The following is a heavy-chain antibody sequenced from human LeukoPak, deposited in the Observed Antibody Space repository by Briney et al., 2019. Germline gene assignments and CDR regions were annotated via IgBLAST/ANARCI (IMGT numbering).Heavy chain of an antibody. CDR2: INSDGSST. Sequence: PGGSRKFSCAASGLTFSSYWRHWVRQAPGKGLVWVSLINSDGSSTSYADSVKGRFTISRDNAKNTLYLQMNSLRAEDTAVYYCARGPITMIVVVMDYYGMDVWGQGTTVTVSS. CDR1: GLTFSSYW. D-gene: IGHD3-22*01. J-gene: IGHJ6*02. CDR3: ARGPITMIVVVMDYYGMDV. V-gene: IGHV3-74*01.